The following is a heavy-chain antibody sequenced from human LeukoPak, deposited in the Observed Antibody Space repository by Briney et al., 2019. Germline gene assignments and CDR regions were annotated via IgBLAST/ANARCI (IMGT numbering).Heavy chain of an antibody. D-gene: IGHD3-16*02. CDR2: IKQDGSEK. J-gene: IGHJ4*02. CDR1: GFTFSSYW. V-gene: IGHV3-7*01. Sequence: GGSLRLSCAASGFTFSSYWMSWVRQAPGKGLEWGANIKQDGSEKYYVDSVKGRFTISRDNAQNSLYLQMNSLRAEDTAVYYCARDSQYDYVWGSYRYLYYFDYWGQGTLVTVSS. CDR3: ARDSQYDYVWGSYRYLYYFDY.